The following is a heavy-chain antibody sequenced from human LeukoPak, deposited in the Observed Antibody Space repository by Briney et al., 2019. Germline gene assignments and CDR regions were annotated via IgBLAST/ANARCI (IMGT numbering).Heavy chain of an antibody. CDR2: IPSGGNT. V-gene: IGHV3-53*01. CDR1: GLILSSKY. J-gene: IGHJ4*02. D-gene: IGHD3-22*01. Sequence: GESMTLSCAVYGLILSSKYMGWVRQAPGEGLEWDSVIPSGGNTYYEDSVKGRFTISRDNSTNTVVLQMKSLRAEDTAVYYCAREGRGYYFDYWGQGTLVTVSS. CDR3: AREGRGYYFDY.